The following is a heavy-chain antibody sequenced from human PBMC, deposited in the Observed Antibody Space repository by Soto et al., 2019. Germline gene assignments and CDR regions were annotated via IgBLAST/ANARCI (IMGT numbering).Heavy chain of an antibody. Sequence: GGSLRLSCAASGFTFSSYSMHWVRQAPGKGLEWVSYISSGSTNIFYADSVKGRFTVSRDNAKNSVYLQMDSLRAEDTAVYYCARDRNAAGSDYWGQGTLVTVSS. J-gene: IGHJ4*02. D-gene: IGHD1-1*01. CDR3: ARDRNAAGSDY. CDR2: ISSGSTNI. CDR1: GFTFSSYS. V-gene: IGHV3-48*04.